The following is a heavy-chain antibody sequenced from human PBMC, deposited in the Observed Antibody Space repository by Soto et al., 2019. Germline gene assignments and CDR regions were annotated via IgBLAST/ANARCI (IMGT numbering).Heavy chain of an antibody. J-gene: IGHJ4*01. CDR1: GDSVSSNSAG. V-gene: IGHV6-1*01. CDR3: ARGEQYSGRIFDY. D-gene: IGHD1-26*01. Sequence: PSQTLSLTCAITGDSVSSNSAGWSWVRQSPSRGLEWLGRTYYRSKWYYEYAVSVRGRITINPDTSKNQYSLQLNSVTPEDTVVYFCARGEQYSGRIFDYWGQGTLVTSPQ. CDR2: TYYRSKWYY.